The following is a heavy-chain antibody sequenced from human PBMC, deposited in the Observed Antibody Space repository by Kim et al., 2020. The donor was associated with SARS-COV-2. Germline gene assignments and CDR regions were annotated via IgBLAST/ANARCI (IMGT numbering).Heavy chain of an antibody. Sequence: GGSLRLSCAASGFTFDDYAMHWVRQAPGKGLEWVSGISWNSGSIGYADSVKGRFTISRDNAKNSLYLQMNSLRAEDTALYYCAKGGGSSTSRLYYYYYYGMDVWGQGTTVTVSS. CDR1: GFTFDDYA. J-gene: IGHJ6*02. D-gene: IGHD2-2*01. CDR3: AKGGGSSTSRLYYYYYYGMDV. CDR2: ISWNSGSI. V-gene: IGHV3-9*01.